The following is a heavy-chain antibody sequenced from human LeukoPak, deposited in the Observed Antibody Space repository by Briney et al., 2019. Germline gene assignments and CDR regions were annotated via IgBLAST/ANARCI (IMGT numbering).Heavy chain of an antibody. Sequence: GGSLRLSCAAAGFILSNSAMTWVRQAPGKGLQWVSGIDTKGTRTYYADSVKGRFSISRDNSKNTLFLQMNSLRVEDTAIYYCAGGDYNWNGFDPWGQGTLVTVSS. J-gene: IGHJ5*02. CDR1: GFILSNSA. V-gene: IGHV3-23*05. CDR2: IDTKGTRT. D-gene: IGHD1-20*01. CDR3: AGGDYNWNGFDP.